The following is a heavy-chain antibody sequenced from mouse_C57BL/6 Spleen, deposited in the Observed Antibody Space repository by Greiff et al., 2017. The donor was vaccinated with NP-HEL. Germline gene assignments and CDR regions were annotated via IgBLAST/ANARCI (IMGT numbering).Heavy chain of an antibody. V-gene: IGHV1-72*01. J-gene: IGHJ4*01. CDR1: GYTFTSYW. CDR2: IDPNSGGT. Sequence: QVQLQQPGAELVKPGASVKLSCKASGYTFTSYWMHWVKQRPGRGLEWIGRIDPNSGGTKYNEKFKSKATLTVDKPSSTAYMQLSSLTSEDSAVYDCARACFITTVVDYAMDYWGQGTSVTVSS. CDR3: ARACFITTVVDYAMDY. D-gene: IGHD1-1*01.